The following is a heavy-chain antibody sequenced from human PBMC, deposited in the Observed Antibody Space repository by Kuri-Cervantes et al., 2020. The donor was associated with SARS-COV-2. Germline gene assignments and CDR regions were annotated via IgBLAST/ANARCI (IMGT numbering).Heavy chain of an antibody. Sequence: GSLRLSCTVPGGSISSSSYYWGWIRQPPGKGLEWIGSIYYSGSTYYNPSLKSRVTISVDTSKNQFSLKLSSVTAADTAVYYCARGGSGNYPNLLGYWGQGTLVTVSS. CDR1: GGSISSSSYY. J-gene: IGHJ4*02. D-gene: IGHD4-11*01. CDR2: IYYSGST. CDR3: ARGGSGNYPNLLGY. V-gene: IGHV4-39*01.